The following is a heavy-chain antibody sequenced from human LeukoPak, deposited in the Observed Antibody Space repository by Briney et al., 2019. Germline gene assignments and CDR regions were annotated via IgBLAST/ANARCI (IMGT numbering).Heavy chain of an antibody. D-gene: IGHD3-10*01. CDR2: INHSGST. Sequence: TSETLSLTCAVYGGSFSGYYWSWIRQPPGKGLEWIGEINHSGSTNYNPSLKSRVTISVDTSKNQFSLKLTSVTAADTAVYYCARASRGHDYWGQGTLVTVSS. J-gene: IGHJ4*02. V-gene: IGHV4-34*01. CDR3: ARASRGHDY. CDR1: GGSFSGYY.